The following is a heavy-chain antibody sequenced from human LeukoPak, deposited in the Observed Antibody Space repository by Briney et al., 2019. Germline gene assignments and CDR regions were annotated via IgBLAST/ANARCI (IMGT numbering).Heavy chain of an antibody. D-gene: IGHD2/OR15-2a*01. CDR1: GVSMSSYY. J-gene: IGHJ4*02. V-gene: IGHV4-59*01. CDR3: ASFLANRSNDY. CDR2: VHYTGTT. Sequence: KPPETLSLTRSVSGVSMSSYYWSCIPQPPGKGREWIGYVHYTGTTNYNASLKSRVTISLDTSNNQFSLRLSSVTAADTAVYYCASFLANRSNDYGGQGTLFTVSS.